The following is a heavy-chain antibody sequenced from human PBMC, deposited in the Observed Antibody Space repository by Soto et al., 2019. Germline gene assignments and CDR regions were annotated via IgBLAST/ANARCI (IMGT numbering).Heavy chain of an antibody. CDR3: ARDRVEAPYYYYYGMDV. CDR1: GFTFKSYA. J-gene: IGHJ6*02. Sequence: PGGSLRLSCAVSGFTFKSYAMSWVRQAPGKGLEWVSYISSSGSTIYYADSVKGRFTISRDNAKNSLYLQMNSLRAEDTAVYYCARDRVEAPYYYYYGMDVWGQGTTVTVSS. V-gene: IGHV3-48*03. CDR2: ISSSGSTI.